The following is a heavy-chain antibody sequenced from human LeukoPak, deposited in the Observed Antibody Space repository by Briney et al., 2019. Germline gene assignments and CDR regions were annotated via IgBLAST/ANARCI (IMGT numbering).Heavy chain of an antibody. V-gene: IGHV3-73*01. CDR3: TGNYYGSGSYADFDY. CDR1: GFTFSNYR. CDR2: IRSTANGYAT. J-gene: IGHJ4*02. D-gene: IGHD3-10*01. Sequence: PGGSLRLSCAASGFTFSNYRMSWVRQAPGKGLEWVGRIRSTANGYATAYAASVKGRFTISRDDSKNTAYLQMDSLKTEDTAVYYCTGNYYGSGSYADFDYWGQGTLVTVSS.